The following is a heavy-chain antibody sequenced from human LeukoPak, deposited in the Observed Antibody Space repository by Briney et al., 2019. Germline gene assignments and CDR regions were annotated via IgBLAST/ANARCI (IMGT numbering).Heavy chain of an antibody. V-gene: IGHV4-30-2*01. CDR1: GGSISSGSYS. CDR2: IYPRGST. J-gene: IGHJ1*01. CDR3: ARDYSDNSDYSPYTFQH. Sequence: SETLSLTCAVSGGSISSGSYSWSWIRQPPGKGLEWIGYIYPRGSTYYNPSLKSRVILSLDKSANQFSLNLSSVAAADTAVYYCARDYSDNSDYSPYTFQHWGQGTLVTVSS. D-gene: IGHD3-22*01.